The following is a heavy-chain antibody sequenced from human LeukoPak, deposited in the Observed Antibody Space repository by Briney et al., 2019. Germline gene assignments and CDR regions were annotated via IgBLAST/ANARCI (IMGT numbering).Heavy chain of an antibody. CDR1: GFTFSSYG. J-gene: IGHJ4*02. CDR2: IWYDGSNK. Sequence: PGGSLRLSCAASGFTFSSYGMHWVRQAPGKGLEWVAVIWYDGSNKYYADSVKGRFTISRDNSKNTLYLQMNSLRAEDTAVYYCARDTRGIPGLWYWGQGTLVTVSS. CDR3: ARDTRGIPGLWY. V-gene: IGHV3-33*01. D-gene: IGHD3-16*01.